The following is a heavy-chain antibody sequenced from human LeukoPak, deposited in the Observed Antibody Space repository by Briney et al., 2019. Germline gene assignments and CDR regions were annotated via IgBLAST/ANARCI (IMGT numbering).Heavy chain of an antibody. CDR3: ARVGWNYGGYYFDY. D-gene: IGHD1-7*01. Sequence: GASVKVSCKASGYTFTSYGISWVRQAPGQGLEWMGGIIPIFGTANYAQKFQGRVTITTDESTSTAYMELSSLRSEDTAVYYCARVGWNYGGYYFDYWGQGTLVTVSS. CDR2: IIPIFGTA. J-gene: IGHJ4*02. CDR1: GYTFTSYG. V-gene: IGHV1-69*05.